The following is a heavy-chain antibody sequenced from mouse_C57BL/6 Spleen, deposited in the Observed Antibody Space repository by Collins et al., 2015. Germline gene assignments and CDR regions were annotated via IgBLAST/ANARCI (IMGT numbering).Heavy chain of an antibody. CDR3: ARPPYGSSPSYWYFDV. CDR2: IHPNSGST. CDR1: GYTFTSYW. J-gene: IGHJ1*03. D-gene: IGHD1-1*01. V-gene: IGHV1-64*01. Sequence: QVQLQQPGAELVKPGASVKLSCKASGYTFTSYWMHWVKQRPGQGLEWIGMIHPNSGSTNYNEKFKSKATLTVDKSSSTAYMQLSSLTSEDSAVYYCARPPYGSSPSYWYFDVWGTGTTVTVSS.